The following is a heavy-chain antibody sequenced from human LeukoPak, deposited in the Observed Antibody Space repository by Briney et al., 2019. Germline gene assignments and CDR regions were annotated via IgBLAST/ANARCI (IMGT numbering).Heavy chain of an antibody. CDR3: ARGAGWYEH. CDR1: GGSISSDY. CDR2: ISCTGGT. D-gene: IGHD6-13*01. J-gene: IGHJ5*02. Sequence: SETLSLTCTVSGGSISSDYWSWIRQSPEKGLEWVAYISCTGGTNYNPSLKSRVTVSLDSSENRFSLRLSSVTAADTAVYYCARGAGWYEHWGQGILVTVSS. V-gene: IGHV4-59*08.